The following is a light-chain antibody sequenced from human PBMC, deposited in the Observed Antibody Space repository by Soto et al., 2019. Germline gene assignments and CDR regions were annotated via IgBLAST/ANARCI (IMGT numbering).Light chain of an antibody. CDR2: AAS. CDR1: QSISTY. Sequence: DIRMTQSPSSLSASVGDRVTITCRASQSISTYLNWYQQKPGKAPKLLIYAASSLQSGVPSRFSGSGSRTDFTLTISSLQPEDFATYYCQQSYSSPTFGQGTTVEIK. V-gene: IGKV1-39*01. CDR3: QQSYSSPT. J-gene: IGKJ1*01.